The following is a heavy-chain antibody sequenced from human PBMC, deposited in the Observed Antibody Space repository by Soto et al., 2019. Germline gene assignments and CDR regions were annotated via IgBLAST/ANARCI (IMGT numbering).Heavy chain of an antibody. CDR3: AKKGSGTAMSNEPRNNWFDH. D-gene: IGHD5-18*01. CDR1: GFTFSSYA. CDR2: ISGSGGST. V-gene: IGHV3-23*01. J-gene: IGHJ5*02. Sequence: GGSLRLSCAASGFTFSSYAMSWVRQAPGKGLEWVSAISGSGGSTYYADSVKGRFTISRDNSKNTLYLQMNSLRAEDTAVYYCAKKGSGTAMSNEPRNNWFDHWGQGTLVTVSS.